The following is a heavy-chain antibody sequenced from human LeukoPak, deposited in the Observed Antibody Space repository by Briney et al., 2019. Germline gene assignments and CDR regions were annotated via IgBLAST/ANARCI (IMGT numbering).Heavy chain of an antibody. CDR1: GYSFTSYW. V-gene: IGHV5-51*01. Sequence: GESLKISCKGSGYSFTSYWIGWVRQMPGKGLEWMGIIYPGDSDTRYSPSFQGQVTISADKSISTAYLQWSSLKASDTAMYYCARLGLYSSGWYDFDYWGRGTLVTVSS. CDR2: IYPGDSDT. J-gene: IGHJ4*02. CDR3: ARLGLYSSGWYDFDY. D-gene: IGHD6-19*01.